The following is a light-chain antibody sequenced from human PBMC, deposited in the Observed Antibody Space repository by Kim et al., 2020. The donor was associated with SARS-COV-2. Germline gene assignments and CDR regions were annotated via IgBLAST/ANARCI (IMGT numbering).Light chain of an antibody. CDR3: QAWDSSTVV. J-gene: IGLJ2*01. CDR2: QDN. V-gene: IGLV3-1*01. CDR1: RLERKY. Sequence: SVSPAQTASITCSGDRLERKYVCWYQQKPGQSPVLVIYQDNKRPSGIPERFSGSNSGNTATLTISGTQTMDEADYYCQAWDSSTVVFGGGTQLTVL.